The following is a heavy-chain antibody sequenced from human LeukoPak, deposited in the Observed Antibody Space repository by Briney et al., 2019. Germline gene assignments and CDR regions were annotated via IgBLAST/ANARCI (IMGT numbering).Heavy chain of an antibody. CDR3: ARNYGSGSYPPDY. CDR2: IYYRGST. CDR1: GGSISSYY. V-gene: IGHV4-59*01. J-gene: IGHJ4*02. D-gene: IGHD3-10*01. Sequence: PSETLSLTCTVSGGSISSYYWSWIRQPPGKGLEWIGYIYYRGSTNYNPSLKSRVTISVDTSKSQFSLKLNSVTAADTAVYYCARNYGSGSYPPDYWGQGTLVTVSS.